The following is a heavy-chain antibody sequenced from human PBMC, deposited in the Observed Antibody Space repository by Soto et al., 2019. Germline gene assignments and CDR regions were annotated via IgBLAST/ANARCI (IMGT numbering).Heavy chain of an antibody. CDR3: AHRRMRDNVWYTFDD. CDR1: GFSLSTIGVG. J-gene: IGHJ4*02. CDR2: IYWDDVE. Sequence: QITLKESGPTLVKPKQTLTVTCTFSGFSLSTIGVGVCWIRQPPGKALEWLALIYWDDVERYSPSLKSRVTIIKDTSKYQVVLTRTNMDPVDTATYYCAHRRMRDNVWYTFDDWCQGALVTVSS. V-gene: IGHV2-5*02. D-gene: IGHD1-1*01.